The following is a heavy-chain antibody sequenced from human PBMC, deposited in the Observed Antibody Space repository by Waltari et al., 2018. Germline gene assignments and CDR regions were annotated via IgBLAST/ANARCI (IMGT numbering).Heavy chain of an antibody. CDR3: ATLSGSYSFDY. CDR2: ISSSSSYI. J-gene: IGHJ4*02. V-gene: IGHV3-21*01. Sequence: EVQLVESGGGLVKPGGSLRLSCAASGFTFSSYSMNWVRQAPGKGLEWVSSISSSSSYICYADSVKGRFTISRDNAKNSLYLQMNSLRAEDTVVYYCATLSGSYSFDYWGQGTLVTVSS. D-gene: IGHD1-26*01. CDR1: GFTFSSYS.